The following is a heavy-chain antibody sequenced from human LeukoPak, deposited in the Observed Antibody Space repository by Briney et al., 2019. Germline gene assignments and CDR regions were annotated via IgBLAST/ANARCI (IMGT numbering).Heavy chain of an antibody. V-gene: IGHV3-33*01. D-gene: IGHD3-22*01. CDR2: IWYNGSNK. CDR1: GFTFSSYG. Sequence: PGRSLRLSCAASGFTFSSYGMHWVRQAPGKGLEWVAVIWYNGSNKYYADSVKGRFTISRDNSRNPLYLQMNSLRAEDTAVYYCASEPPPMIVVWGFDYWGQGTLVTVSS. J-gene: IGHJ4*02. CDR3: ASEPPPMIVVWGFDY.